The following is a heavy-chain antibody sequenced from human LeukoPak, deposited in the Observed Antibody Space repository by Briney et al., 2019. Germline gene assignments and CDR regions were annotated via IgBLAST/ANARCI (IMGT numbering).Heavy chain of an antibody. CDR1: GGPISSYY. D-gene: IGHD6-13*01. CDR3: AREGGTAAGTFDY. J-gene: IGHJ4*02. Sequence: SETLSLTCTVSGGPISSYYWSWIRQPPGKGLEWIGYIYYSGSTNYNPSLKSRVTISVDTSKNQFSLKLSSVTAADTAVYYCAREGGTAAGTFDYWGQGTLVTVSS. CDR2: IYYSGST. V-gene: IGHV4-59*01.